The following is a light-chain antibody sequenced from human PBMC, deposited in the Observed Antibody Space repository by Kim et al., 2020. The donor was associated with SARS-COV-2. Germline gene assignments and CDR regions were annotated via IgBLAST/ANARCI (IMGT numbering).Light chain of an antibody. CDR1: SSDVGGHNY. CDR3: SSYTSSNTYV. V-gene: IGLV2-14*04. Sequence: GQSITISCTGTSSDVGGHNYVSWYQQHPHKVPAVIIYDVGKRPSGVSNRSSGSKSGNTASLTISGLQAEDEADYYCSSYTSSNTYVFGTGTKVTVL. CDR2: DVG. J-gene: IGLJ1*01.